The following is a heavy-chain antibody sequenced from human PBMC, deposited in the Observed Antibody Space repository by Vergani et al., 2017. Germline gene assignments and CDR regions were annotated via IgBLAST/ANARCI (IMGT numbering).Heavy chain of an antibody. CDR3: AKDGASSSWLDY. V-gene: IGHV3-30*18. Sequence: VQLVESGGGLVKPGGSLRLSCAASGFTFSSYGMHWVRQAPGKGLEWVAVISYDGSNKYYADSVKGRFTISRDNSKNTLYLQMNSLRAEDTAVYYCAKDGASSSWLDYWGQGTLVTVSS. D-gene: IGHD6-13*01. CDR1: GFTFSSYG. J-gene: IGHJ4*02. CDR2: ISYDGSNK.